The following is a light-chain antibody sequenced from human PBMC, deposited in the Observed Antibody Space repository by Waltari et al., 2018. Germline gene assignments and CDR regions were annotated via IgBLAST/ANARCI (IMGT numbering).Light chain of an antibody. V-gene: IGKV3-20*01. J-gene: IGKJ2*01. CDR3: QQYDASPPMYT. Sequence: EIVLTQSPGTLSLSPGERATLSCRTSQRVSTTFLSWYQQKPGPAPRLLIYGAYKRATGIPDRFSGSGSGTDFTLTISRLEPEDFAVFYCQQYDASPPMYTFGQGTKLEIK. CDR2: GAY. CDR1: QRVSTTF.